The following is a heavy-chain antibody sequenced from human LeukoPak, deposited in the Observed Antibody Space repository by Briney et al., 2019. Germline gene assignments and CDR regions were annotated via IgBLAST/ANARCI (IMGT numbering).Heavy chain of an antibody. Sequence: SETLSLTCTVSGGSISSGGYYWSWIRQHPGKGLEWIGYIYHSGGTYYNPSLKSRVTMSVDTPKNQFSLKLSSVTAADTAVYYCARDGGDYGSNVHLSGNWFQPWGQGTLVTVSS. V-gene: IGHV4-31*03. CDR2: IYHSGGT. CDR3: ARDGGDYGSNVHLSGNWFQP. J-gene: IGHJ5*02. CDR1: GGSISSGGYY. D-gene: IGHD4/OR15-4a*01.